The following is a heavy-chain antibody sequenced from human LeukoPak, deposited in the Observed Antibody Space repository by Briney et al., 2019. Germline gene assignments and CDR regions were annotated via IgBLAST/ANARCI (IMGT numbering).Heavy chain of an antibody. V-gene: IGHV1-18*01. CDR3: AAIRFLEWLDPYYYYGMDV. D-gene: IGHD3-3*01. CDR2: ISAYNGNT. Sequence: ASVKVSCKASGYTFTSYGISWVRQAPGQGLEWMGWISAYNGNTNYAQKLQGRVTMTTDTSTSTTYLELRRLRSDDTAVYYCAAIRFLEWLDPYYYYGMDVWGQGTTVTVSS. J-gene: IGHJ6*02. CDR1: GYTFTSYG.